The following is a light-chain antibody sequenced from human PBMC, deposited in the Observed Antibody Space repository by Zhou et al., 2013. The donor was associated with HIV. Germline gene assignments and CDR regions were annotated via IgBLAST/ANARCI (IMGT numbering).Light chain of an antibody. CDR2: GVS. CDR3: QQYGNSPRWT. CDR1: QYVPSSS. V-gene: IGKV3-20*01. J-gene: IGKJ1*01. Sequence: EVVMTQSPATLSLSPGERAILTCRASQYVPSSSLAWYQQKPGQAPRLLIYGVSNRATGIPDRFSGSGSWIDLTLTISSLEPEDFAVYYCQQYGNSPRWTFGQGTKVEIK.